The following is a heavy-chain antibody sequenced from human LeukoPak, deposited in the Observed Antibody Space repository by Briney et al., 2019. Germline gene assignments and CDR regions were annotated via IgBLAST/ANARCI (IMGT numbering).Heavy chain of an antibody. CDR3: ARAHNWKYGSFDF. V-gene: IGHV3-21*01. J-gene: IGHJ4*02. Sequence: PGGSLRLSCAASGFTFSSYSMNWVRQAPGKALEWVSCISSSSSYIYYADSVKGRFTISRDNAKNSLYLQMNSLRAEDTAVYYCARAHNWKYGSFDFWGQGTLVTVSS. CDR2: ISSSSSYI. CDR1: GFTFSSYS. D-gene: IGHD1-7*01.